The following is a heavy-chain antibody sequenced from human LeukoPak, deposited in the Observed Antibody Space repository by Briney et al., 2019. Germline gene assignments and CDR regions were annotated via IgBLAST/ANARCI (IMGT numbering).Heavy chain of an antibody. J-gene: IGHJ4*02. CDR1: GFTFSSYG. CDR2: IWYDGSNK. V-gene: IGHV3-33*06. CDR3: AKDYSSGGPYFDY. Sequence: GRSLRLSCAASGFTFSSYGMHWVRQAPGKGLEWVVVIWYDGSNKYYADSVKGRFTISRDNSKNTLYLQMNSLRAEDTAVYYCAKDYSSGGPYFDYWGQGTLVTVSS. D-gene: IGHD6-19*01.